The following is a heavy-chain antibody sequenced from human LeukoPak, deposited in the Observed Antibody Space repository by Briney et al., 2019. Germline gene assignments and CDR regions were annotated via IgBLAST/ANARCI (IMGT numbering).Heavy chain of an antibody. CDR3: ARAQKSGYYSDAFDT. CDR1: GFTFGSYS. D-gene: IGHD2/OR15-2a*01. V-gene: IGHV3-30*04. Sequence: GGSLRLSCAASGFTFGSYSIHWVRHAPGKGLEWVAVISYDGINKYYADSVKGRFTISRDNSENTLYLQINTLRAEDTAVYYCARAQKSGYYSDAFDTWGQGTMVTVSS. J-gene: IGHJ3*02. CDR2: ISYDGINK.